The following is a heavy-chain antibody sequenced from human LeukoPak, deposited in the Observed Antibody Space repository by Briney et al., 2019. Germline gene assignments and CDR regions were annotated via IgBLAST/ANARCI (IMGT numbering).Heavy chain of an antibody. D-gene: IGHD6-13*01. J-gene: IGHJ6*02. Sequence: GGSLRLSCAASGFTFSSYAMSWVRQAPGKGLEWVSAISGSGGSTYYADSVKGRFTISRDNAKNSLYLQMNSLRAEDTAVYYCARVVDSSSWYWSPGYYYYGMDVWGQGTTVTVSS. CDR1: GFTFSSYA. V-gene: IGHV3-23*01. CDR3: ARVVDSSSWYWSPGYYYYGMDV. CDR2: ISGSGGST.